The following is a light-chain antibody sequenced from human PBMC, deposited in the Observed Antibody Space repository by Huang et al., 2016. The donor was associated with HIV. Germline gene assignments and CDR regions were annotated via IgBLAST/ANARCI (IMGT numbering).Light chain of an antibody. V-gene: IGKV3-20*01. CDR3: QQYANSPFT. J-gene: IGKJ2*01. CDR1: QTVSSSY. CDR2: VAS. Sequence: VLTQSPGTLSLSPGERATLSCRASQTVSSSYLAWYQQKPGQAPRLLIYVASSRASGIPDRFSGSGSGTDFALTISRLEPEDFAVYYCQQYANSPFTFGQGTKLEIK.